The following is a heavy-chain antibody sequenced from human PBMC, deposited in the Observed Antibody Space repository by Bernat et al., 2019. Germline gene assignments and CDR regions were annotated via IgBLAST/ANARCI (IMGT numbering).Heavy chain of an antibody. Sequence: EVQLVESGGGLVKPGGSLRLSCAASGFTFSSYSMNWVRQAPGKGLEWVSSISSSSSYIYYADSVKGRFTISRDNDKNSLYLQMNSLRAEDTAVYYCARGGGSYYATWFDPWGQGTLVTVSS. CDR1: GFTFSSYS. CDR3: ARGGGSYYATWFDP. V-gene: IGHV3-21*01. D-gene: IGHD1-26*01. J-gene: IGHJ5*02. CDR2: ISSSSSYI.